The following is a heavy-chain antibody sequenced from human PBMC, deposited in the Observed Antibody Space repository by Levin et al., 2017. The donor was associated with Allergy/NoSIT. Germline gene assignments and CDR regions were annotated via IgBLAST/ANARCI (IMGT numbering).Heavy chain of an antibody. V-gene: IGHV3-64D*06. CDR1: GFTFSSYA. CDR3: VKGPYGPIYPSYWYFDR. J-gene: IGHJ2*01. Sequence: GGSLRLSCSASGFTFSSYALHWVRQAPGKGLEYVSGITSNGGSTYYADSVKGRFTISRDNSKNTLFLQMSSLRAEDTAVYYCVKGPYGPIYPSYWYFDRWGRGTLVTVSS. CDR2: ITSNGGST. D-gene: IGHD2-2*02.